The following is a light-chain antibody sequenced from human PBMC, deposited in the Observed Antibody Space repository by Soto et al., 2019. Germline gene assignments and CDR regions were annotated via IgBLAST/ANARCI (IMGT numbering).Light chain of an antibody. Sequence: QSVLTQPPSVSGAPGQRVSISCTGSSSNIGAGFDVHWYQLLPETAPKLLIYGNNHRPSGVPDRFSGSKSGTSASLAINGLQPEDEADYYCAAWDDSLNGWVFGGGTKLTVL. J-gene: IGLJ3*02. CDR3: AAWDDSLNGWV. V-gene: IGLV1-40*01. CDR1: SSNIGAGFD. CDR2: GNN.